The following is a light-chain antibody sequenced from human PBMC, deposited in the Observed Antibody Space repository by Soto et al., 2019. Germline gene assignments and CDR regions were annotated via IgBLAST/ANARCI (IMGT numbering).Light chain of an antibody. CDR3: QQRSNWPT. CDR1: QSVSSY. J-gene: IGKJ2*01. CDR2: DAS. Sequence: EIVLTQSPATLSLSPGERATLSCRASQSVSSYLAWYQQKPGQAPRLLIYDASNRATGIPARFSGSGSGTDFTLTISSLXXXXFAVYYCQQRSNWPTFGQGTKLEIK. V-gene: IGKV3-11*01.